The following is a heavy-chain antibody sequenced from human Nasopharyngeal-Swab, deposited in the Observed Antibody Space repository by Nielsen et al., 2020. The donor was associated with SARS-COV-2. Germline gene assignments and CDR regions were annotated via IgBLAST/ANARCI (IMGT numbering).Heavy chain of an antibody. Sequence: GESLKISCAASGFTFSSYAMSWVRQAPGKGLEWVSAISCSGGSTYYADSVKGRFTISRDNSKNKLYLQMNSLRAEDTAVYYCAKDPYYDFWSGYYFDFWGQGTLVTVSS. V-gene: IGHV3-23*01. D-gene: IGHD3-3*01. CDR2: ISCSGGST. CDR1: GFTFSSYA. J-gene: IGHJ4*02. CDR3: AKDPYYDFWSGYYFDF.